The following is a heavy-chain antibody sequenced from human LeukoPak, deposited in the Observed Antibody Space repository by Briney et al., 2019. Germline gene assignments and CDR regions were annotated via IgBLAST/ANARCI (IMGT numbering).Heavy chain of an antibody. CDR1: GGTFSSYT. D-gene: IGHD6-13*01. J-gene: IGHJ4*02. CDR2: IIPIFGTT. CDR3: ARDPGSWFYFDY. V-gene: IGHV1-69*05. Sequence: ASVKVSCKASGGTFSSYTISWVRQAPGQGLEWMGGIIPIFGTTNYAQKFQGRVTITTDESTTTAYMELSSLRSEDTAVYYCARDPGSWFYFDYWGQGTLVTVSS.